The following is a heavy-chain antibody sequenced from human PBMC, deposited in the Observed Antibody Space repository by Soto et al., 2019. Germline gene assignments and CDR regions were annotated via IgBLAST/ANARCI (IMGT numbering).Heavy chain of an antibody. CDR1: GYTFTSYY. CDR2: INPSGGST. CDR3: ARAGVSSTSPYYGMDV. D-gene: IGHD2-2*01. J-gene: IGHJ6*02. Sequence: QVQLVQSGAEVKKPGASVKVSCKASGYTFTSYYMHWVRQAPGQGLEWMGIINPSGGSTSYAQKFQGRVTMTRDTSTSTVYMELSSLRSEDTAVYYCARAGVSSTSPYYGMDVWGQGTTVTVSS. V-gene: IGHV1-46*01.